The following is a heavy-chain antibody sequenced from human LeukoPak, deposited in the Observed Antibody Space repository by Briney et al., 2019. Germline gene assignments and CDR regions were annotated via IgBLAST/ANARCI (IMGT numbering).Heavy chain of an antibody. Sequence: ASVKVSCKAAGYTFTTYGISWVRQAPGQGLEWMGWISAYNGNTNYAQKLQGRVTMTTDTSTSTAYMELRSLRSDDTAIYYCARDSRGDYEPDYWGQETLVTVSS. CDR2: ISAYNGNT. D-gene: IGHD4-17*01. CDR1: GYTFTTYG. J-gene: IGHJ4*02. CDR3: ARDSRGDYEPDY. V-gene: IGHV1-18*01.